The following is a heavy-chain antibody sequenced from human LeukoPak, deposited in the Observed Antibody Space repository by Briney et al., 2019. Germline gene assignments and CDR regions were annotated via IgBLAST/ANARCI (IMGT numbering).Heavy chain of an antibody. CDR3: ARDEHCSSTSCYAH. CDR1: GYTFTSYG. CDR2: ISAYNGNT. J-gene: IGHJ4*02. D-gene: IGHD2-2*01. V-gene: IGHV1-18*01. Sequence: WASVKVSCKASGYTFTSYGISWVRLAPGQGLEWMGWISAYNGNTNYAQKLQGRVTMTTDTSTSTAYMELRSLRSDDTAVYYCARDEHCSSTSCYAHWGQGTLVTVSS.